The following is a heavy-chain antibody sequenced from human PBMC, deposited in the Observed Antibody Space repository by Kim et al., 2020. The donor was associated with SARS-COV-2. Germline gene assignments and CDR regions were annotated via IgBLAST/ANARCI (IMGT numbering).Heavy chain of an antibody. CDR3: ARGTGPYYDFWSGPEYSYYYGMDV. CDR1: GGSISSGGYY. CDR2: IYYSGST. V-gene: IGHV4-31*03. Sequence: SETLSLTCTVSGGSISSGGYYWSWIRQHPGKGLEWIGYIYYSGSTYYNPSLKSRVTISVDTSKNQFSLKLSSVTAADTAVYYCARGTGPYYDFWSGPEYSYYYGMDVWGQGTTVTVSS. J-gene: IGHJ6*02. D-gene: IGHD3-3*01.